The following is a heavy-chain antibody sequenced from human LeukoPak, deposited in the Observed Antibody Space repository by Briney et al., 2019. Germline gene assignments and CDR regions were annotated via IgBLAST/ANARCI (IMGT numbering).Heavy chain of an antibody. V-gene: IGHV3-30*03. J-gene: IGHJ5*02. CDR3: ARGEYSSGWSRGNWFDP. Sequence: PGGSLRLSCAASGFTFSSYGMHWVRQAPGKGLEWVAVISYDGSNKYYADSVKGRFTISRDNSKNTLYLQMNSLRAEDTAVYYCARGEYSSGWSRGNWFDPWGQGTLVTVSS. D-gene: IGHD6-19*01. CDR1: GFTFSSYG. CDR2: ISYDGSNK.